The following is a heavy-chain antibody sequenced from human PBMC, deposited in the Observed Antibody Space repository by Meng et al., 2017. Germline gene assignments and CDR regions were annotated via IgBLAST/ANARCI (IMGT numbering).Heavy chain of an antibody. CDR2: INPNSGGT. Sequence: ASVKVSCKASGYTFTGYYMHWVRQAPGQGLEWMGRINPNSGGTNYAQKFQGRVTMTRDTSISTAYMELSRLRSDDTAVYYCAREGYCLSTSCYAFDIWGQGKMVT. CDR1: GYTFTGYY. CDR3: AREGYCLSTSCYAFDI. V-gene: IGHV1-2*06. D-gene: IGHD2-2*01. J-gene: IGHJ3*02.